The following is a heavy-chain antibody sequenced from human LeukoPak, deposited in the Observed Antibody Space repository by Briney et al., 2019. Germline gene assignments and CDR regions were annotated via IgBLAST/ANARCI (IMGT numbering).Heavy chain of an antibody. D-gene: IGHD1-26*01. CDR1: GFTFSSYA. V-gene: IGHV3-23*01. CDR3: AKDIPIAGIVGATSATFDY. Sequence: GGSLRLSCAASGFTFSSYAMSWVRQAPGKGLEWASAISGSGGSTNYADSVKGRFTISRDNSKHTLYLQMNSLRAEDTAVYYCAKDIPIAGIVGATSATFDYWGQGTLVTVSS. J-gene: IGHJ4*02. CDR2: ISGSGGST.